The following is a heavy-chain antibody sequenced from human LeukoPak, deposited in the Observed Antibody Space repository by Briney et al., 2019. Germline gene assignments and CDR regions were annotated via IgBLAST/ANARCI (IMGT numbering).Heavy chain of an antibody. D-gene: IGHD6-13*01. J-gene: IGHJ6*02. Sequence: GASVKVSCKASGYSFTSYDINWVRQATGQGLEWMGWMNPNRDNTGYAQKFQGRVTMTRNTSISTAYMELSSLGSDDTAVYYCARARTPLIAAAGTHYYYGMDVWGQGTTVTVSS. V-gene: IGHV1-8*01. CDR3: ARARTPLIAAAGTHYYYGMDV. CDR1: GYSFTSYD. CDR2: MNPNRDNT.